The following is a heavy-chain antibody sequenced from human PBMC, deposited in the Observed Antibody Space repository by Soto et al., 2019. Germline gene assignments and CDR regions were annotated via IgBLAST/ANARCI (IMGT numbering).Heavy chain of an antibody. D-gene: IGHD3-10*01. J-gene: IGHJ6*02. V-gene: IGHV1-2*04. CDR3: ARWGGFGYYCSVPILLGVYYYYGMDV. Sequence: ASVKVSCKASGYTFTGYYMHWVRQAPGQGLEWMGWINPNSGGTNYAQKFQGWVTMTRDTSMSTAYMELRRLRSDDTVVYYCARWGGFGYYCSVPILLGVYYYYGMDVWGQGTTVTVSS. CDR1: GYTFTGYY. CDR2: INPNSGGT.